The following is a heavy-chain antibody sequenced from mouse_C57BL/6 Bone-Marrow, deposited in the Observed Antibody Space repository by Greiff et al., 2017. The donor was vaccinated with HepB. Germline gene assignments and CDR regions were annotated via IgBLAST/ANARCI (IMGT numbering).Heavy chain of an antibody. CDR1: GFTFSDYY. Sequence: EVMLVESGGGLVQPGGSLKLSCAASGFTFSDYYMYWVRQTPEKRLEWVAYISNGGGSTYYPDTVKGRFTISRDNAKNTLYLQLSRLKSEDTAMYYCARQGQLRLPWFAYWGQGSLSTVSA. CDR2: ISNGGGST. J-gene: IGHJ3*01. D-gene: IGHD3-2*02. V-gene: IGHV5-12*01. CDR3: ARQGQLRLPWFAY.